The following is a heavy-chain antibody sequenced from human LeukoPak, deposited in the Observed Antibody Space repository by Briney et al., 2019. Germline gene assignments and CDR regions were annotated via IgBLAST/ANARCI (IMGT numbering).Heavy chain of an antibody. CDR2: MNPNSGNT. CDR1: GYTFTSYD. J-gene: IGHJ3*02. V-gene: IGHV1-8*03. CDR3: ARRTLTIRTFDI. Sequence: ASVKVSCKASGYTFTSYDINWVRQATGQGFEWMGWMNPNSGNTDYAQKFQGRVTITRNISISTAYMELSSLRSEDTAVYYCARRTLTIRTFDIWGQGTMVTVSS. D-gene: IGHD3-3*01.